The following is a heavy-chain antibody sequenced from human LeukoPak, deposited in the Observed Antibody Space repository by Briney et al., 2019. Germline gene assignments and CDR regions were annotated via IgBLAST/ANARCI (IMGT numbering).Heavy chain of an antibody. CDR3: ARVLKVGRYYYGMDV. Sequence: PGGSLRLSCAASGFTFSSYSMNWVRQAPGKGLEWVSSISSSSSYIYYADSVKGRFTISRDNAKNSLYLQMNSLRAEDTAVYYCARVLKVGRYYYGMDVWGQGTTVTVSS. CDR2: ISSSSSYI. V-gene: IGHV3-21*01. J-gene: IGHJ6*02. D-gene: IGHD2-15*01. CDR1: GFTFSSYS.